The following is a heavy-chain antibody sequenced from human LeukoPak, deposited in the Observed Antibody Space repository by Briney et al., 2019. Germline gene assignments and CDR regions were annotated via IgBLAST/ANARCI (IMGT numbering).Heavy chain of an antibody. J-gene: IGHJ4*02. CDR1: GFTFDDYA. D-gene: IGHD3-22*01. CDR2: ISGDGGST. Sequence: GGSLRLSCAASGFTFDDYAMHWVRQAPGKGLEWVSLISGDGGSTYYADSVKGRFTISRDNSKNSLYLQMNSLRTEDTALYYCAKTGTYYDSSGYYYLDYLDYWGQGTLVTVSS. CDR3: AKTGTYYDSSGYYYLDYLDY. V-gene: IGHV3-43*02.